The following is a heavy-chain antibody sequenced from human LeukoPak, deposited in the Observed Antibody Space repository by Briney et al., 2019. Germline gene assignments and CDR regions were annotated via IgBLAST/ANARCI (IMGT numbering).Heavy chain of an antibody. J-gene: IGHJ5*02. CDR2: INHSGST. V-gene: IGHV4-34*01. D-gene: IGHD3-10*01. CDR1: GGSFSGHY. CDR3: VREGKYGSGNNWFDP. Sequence: PSETLSLTCAVYGGSFSGHYWSWIRQPPGKGLEWIGEINHSGSTNYNPSLKSRVTISVDTSKNQFSLKLSSVTAADTAVYYCVREGKYGSGNNWFDPWGQGTLVTVSS.